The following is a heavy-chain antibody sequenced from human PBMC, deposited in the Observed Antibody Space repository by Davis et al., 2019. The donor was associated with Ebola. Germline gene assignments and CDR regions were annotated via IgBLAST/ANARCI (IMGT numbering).Heavy chain of an antibody. Sequence: SETLSLTCSVSGGSVGSDYWSWIRQSPGKGLEWIAFISNGGRTIYNPSLRGRVTISIDTSKNQFSLEVRYVTAADTALYYCSRQGWSGYSLRHWLHPWGRGTLVTVSS. V-gene: IGHV4-59*08. CDR2: ISNGGRT. J-gene: IGHJ5*02. CDR3: SRQGWSGYSLRHWLHP. D-gene: IGHD3-3*01. CDR1: GGSVGSDY.